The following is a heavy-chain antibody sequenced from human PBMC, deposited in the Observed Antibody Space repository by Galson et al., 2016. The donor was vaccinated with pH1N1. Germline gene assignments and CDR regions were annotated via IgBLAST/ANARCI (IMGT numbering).Heavy chain of an antibody. Sequence: SLRLSCATSGFTFSSFAMTWVRQAPGKGLEWVSGITSGGSTYYADSVKGRFTISRDNSKNTVDLQMNRLRVQDRATYYCVKGDSSGYYYLNKFDPWGQGTVVTVSS. D-gene: IGHD3-22*01. CDR1: GFTFSSFA. V-gene: IGHV3-23*01. J-gene: IGHJ5*02. CDR2: ITSGGST. CDR3: VKGDSSGYYYLNKFDP.